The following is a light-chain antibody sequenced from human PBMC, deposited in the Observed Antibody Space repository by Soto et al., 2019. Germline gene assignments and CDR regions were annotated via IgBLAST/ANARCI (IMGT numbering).Light chain of an antibody. V-gene: IGKV2-28*01. J-gene: IGKJ4*01. Sequence: EIVLTQSPLSLPVTPGEPAPISCRTSQNLLHSNGYNYLNWYLQKPGQSPQLLIYLGSNRASGVPARFSGSGSGTDFTLTINSVEAEDVGLYVCAQGLATPFTFGGGTKVEIK. CDR3: AQGLATPFT. CDR2: LGS. CDR1: QNLLHSNGYNY.